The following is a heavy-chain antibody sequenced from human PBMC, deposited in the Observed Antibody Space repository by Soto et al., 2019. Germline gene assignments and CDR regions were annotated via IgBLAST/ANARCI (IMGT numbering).Heavy chain of an antibody. D-gene: IGHD2-21*01. V-gene: IGHV4-4*07. Sequence: SETLSLTCTVSGGSINSYWWSWIRQPAGKGLEWIGRVYSSGTTDYNPSLNSRATMSVETSKNQFSLKLSSVTAADTAVYYCARDIASYAYGEGYWGQGIQVTVSS. CDR1: GGSINSYW. CDR2: VYSSGTT. CDR3: ARDIASYAYGEGY. J-gene: IGHJ4*02.